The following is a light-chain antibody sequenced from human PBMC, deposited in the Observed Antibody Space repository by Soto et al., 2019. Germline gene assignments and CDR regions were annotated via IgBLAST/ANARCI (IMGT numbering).Light chain of an antibody. CDR2: GAS. J-gene: IGKJ5*01. Sequence: EIVLTQSPGTLSLSPGERATLSCRASQTVTSNNLAWYQQRPGQAPRLLIFGASSRATGIPDRFSGSGSGTDFTLTITRLDPEDFAVYYCQQYGGSPITFGQGTRLEIK. V-gene: IGKV3-20*01. CDR1: QTVTSNN. CDR3: QQYGGSPIT.